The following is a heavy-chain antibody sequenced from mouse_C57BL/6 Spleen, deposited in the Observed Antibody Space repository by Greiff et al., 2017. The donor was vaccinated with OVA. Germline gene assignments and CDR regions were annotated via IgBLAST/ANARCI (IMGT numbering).Heavy chain of an antibody. CDR3: AREGVDAMDY. Sequence: VQLQQSGPELVKPGASVKISCKASGYTFTDYYMNWVKQSHGKSLEWIGDINPNNGGTSYNQKFKGKATLTVDKSSSTAYMELRSLTSEDSAVYYCAREGVDAMDYWGQGTSVTVSS. CDR1: GYTFTDYY. D-gene: IGHD1-3*01. V-gene: IGHV1-26*01. CDR2: INPNNGGT. J-gene: IGHJ4*01.